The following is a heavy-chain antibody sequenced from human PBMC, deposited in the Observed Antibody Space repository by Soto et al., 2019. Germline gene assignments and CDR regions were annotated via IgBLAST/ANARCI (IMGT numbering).Heavy chain of an antibody. D-gene: IGHD6-13*01. Sequence: QVQLVQSGAEVKKPGASVKVSCKASGYTFTSYGISWVRQAPGQGLEWMGWISAYNGNTNYAQKLQGRVTMTTDTSTSTAYMELRSLISDDTAVYYCARDLVSGRSSWTGYLDYYYGMDVWGQGTTVTVSS. J-gene: IGHJ6*02. CDR2: ISAYNGNT. V-gene: IGHV1-18*04. CDR3: ARDLVSGRSSWTGYLDYYYGMDV. CDR1: GYTFTSYG.